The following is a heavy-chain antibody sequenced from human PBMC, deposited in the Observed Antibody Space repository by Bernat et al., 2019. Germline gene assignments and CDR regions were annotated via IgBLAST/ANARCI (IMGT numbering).Heavy chain of an antibody. J-gene: IGHJ5*02. D-gene: IGHD1-1*01. CDR3: AIYQRLEAIDP. Sequence: QVHLQQWGAGLLKPSETLSLTCAVYGEPLSAYFSTWIRQPPGKGLEWIGEINHSGNTNYNPSLKSRVAISIDPSKNQFSLKLTSLTAADTAVYYCAIYQRLEAIDPWGQGTPVTVSS. CDR2: INHSGNT. CDR1: GEPLSAYF. V-gene: IGHV4-34*01.